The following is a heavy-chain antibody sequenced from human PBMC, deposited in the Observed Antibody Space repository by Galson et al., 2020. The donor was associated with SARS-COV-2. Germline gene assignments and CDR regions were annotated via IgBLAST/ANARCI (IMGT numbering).Heavy chain of an antibody. CDR1: GYTFTSYG. V-gene: IGHV1-18*01. CDR2: ISAYNGNT. J-gene: IGHJ4*02. CDR3: ARGRFFILTGSPFDY. Sequence: ASVKVSCKASGYTFTSYGISWVRQAPGQGLEWMGWISAYNGNTNYAQKLQGRVTMTTDTSTSTAYMELRSLRSDDTAVYYCARGRFFILTGSPFDYWGQGTLVTVSS. D-gene: IGHD3-9*01.